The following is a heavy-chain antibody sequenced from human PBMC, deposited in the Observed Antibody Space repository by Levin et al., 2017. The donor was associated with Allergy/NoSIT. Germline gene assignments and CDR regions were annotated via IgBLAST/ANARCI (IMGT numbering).Heavy chain of an antibody. CDR2: ISGSGDSK. J-gene: IGHJ4*02. Sequence: SGGSLRLSCAASGFPFSRYGMTWVRQAPGKGLEWVSGISGSGDSKDYGDFVKGRFTISRDNSRNTLFLQMNNLRVEDTAVYYCAKEVLRGVMMYWGQGTLVTVSS. V-gene: IGHV3-23*01. CDR3: AKEVLRGVMMY. CDR1: GFPFSRYG. D-gene: IGHD3-10*01.